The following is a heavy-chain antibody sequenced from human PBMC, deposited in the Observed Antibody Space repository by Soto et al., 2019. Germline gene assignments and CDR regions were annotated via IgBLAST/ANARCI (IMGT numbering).Heavy chain of an antibody. Sequence: QVQLQESGPGLVKPSETLSLTCTVSGGSISSYYWSWIRQPPGKGLEWIGYIYYSGSTSYNPSLKSRVTRSVDTSKNKFSRNLSSVTAADTAVYYCARLPGIAAAGTIHWGQGTLVTVSS. CDR1: GGSISSYY. J-gene: IGHJ4*02. CDR2: IYYSGST. V-gene: IGHV4-59*08. CDR3: ARLPGIAAAGTIH. D-gene: IGHD6-13*01.